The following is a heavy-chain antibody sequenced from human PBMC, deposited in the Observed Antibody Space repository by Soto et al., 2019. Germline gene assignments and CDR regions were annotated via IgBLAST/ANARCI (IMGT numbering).Heavy chain of an antibody. J-gene: IGHJ5*02. CDR2: IYSGGST. Sequence: ASLRLSCAASGFIVSSNYMTWVRQAPGKGLEWVSVIYSGGSTYYADSVKGRFTISRDNSKNTVYLQMNSLRVEDTALYYCAKASEWLFGNWFDPWGQGXLVTVYS. D-gene: IGHD3-3*01. CDR1: GFIVSSNY. CDR3: AKASEWLFGNWFDP. V-gene: IGHV3-53*01.